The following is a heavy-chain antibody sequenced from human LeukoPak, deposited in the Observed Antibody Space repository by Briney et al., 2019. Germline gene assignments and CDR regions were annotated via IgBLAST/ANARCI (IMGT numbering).Heavy chain of an antibody. V-gene: IGHV3-7*01. Sequence: GGSLRLSCAASGFTFSSYAMSWVRQAPGKGLEWVANIKQDGSEKYYVDSVKGRFTISRDNAKNSLYLQMNSLRAEDTAVYYCARAELQWGYFDYWGQGTLVTVSS. D-gene: IGHD2-2*01. CDR1: GFTFSSYA. CDR2: IKQDGSEK. CDR3: ARAELQWGYFDY. J-gene: IGHJ4*02.